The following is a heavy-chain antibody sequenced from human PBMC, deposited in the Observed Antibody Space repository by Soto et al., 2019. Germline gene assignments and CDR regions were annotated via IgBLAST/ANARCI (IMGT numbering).Heavy chain of an antibody. CDR2: IIPIFSTP. V-gene: IGHV1-69*12. CDR3: ARDKDRQQLGGNYYYGIDV. CDR1: GGTFGNSA. D-gene: IGHD2-15*01. J-gene: IGHJ6*02. Sequence: QVQLVQSGAEVKKPGSSVTVSCKASGGTFGNSAISWVRQASGQGLEWMGGIIPIFSTPDYAQKFQGRITITADDSTTTAYMELTSLKSEDTAVYYCARDKDRQQLGGNYYYGIDVWGQGTTVTVSS.